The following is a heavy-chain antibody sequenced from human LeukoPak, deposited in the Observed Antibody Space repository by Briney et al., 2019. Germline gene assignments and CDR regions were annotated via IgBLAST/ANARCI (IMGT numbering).Heavy chain of an antibody. V-gene: IGHV3-74*01. CDR2: VNMDGTIT. J-gene: IGHJ4*02. Sequence: GGSLRLSCAASGFPFSIYWLHWVRQAPGKGLEWVSHVNMDGTITNYADSVKGRFTISRDNAKRTVSLQMNSLRAEDTVVYFCSRGGPSGLDYWGQGALVTVSS. CDR1: GFPFSIYW. CDR3: SRGGPSGLDY.